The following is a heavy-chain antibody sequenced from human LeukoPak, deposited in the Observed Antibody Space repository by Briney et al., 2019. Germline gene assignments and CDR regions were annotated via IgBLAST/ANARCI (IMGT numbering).Heavy chain of an antibody. Sequence: GASVKVSCKASGYTFTSYGISWVRQAPGQGLEWMGWISAYNGNTNYAQKLQGRVTMTEDTSTDTAYMELSSLRSEDTAVYYCAITSYYYYYYMDVWGKGTTVTISS. J-gene: IGHJ6*03. CDR2: ISAYNGNT. CDR1: GYTFTSYG. CDR3: AITSYYYYYYMDV. V-gene: IGHV1-18*01. D-gene: IGHD3-10*01.